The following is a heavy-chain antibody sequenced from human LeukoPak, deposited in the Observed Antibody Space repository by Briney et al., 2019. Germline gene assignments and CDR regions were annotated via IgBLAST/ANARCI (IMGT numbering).Heavy chain of an antibody. J-gene: IGHJ4*02. Sequence: PGGSLRLSCVASGFTFSTYAMSWVRQVPGKGLEWVSGISGSGGATYYADSVKGRFTISRDNSKNTLYLQMNGLRAEDTAVYYCARRAGAYSHPYDYWGQGTLVTVSS. CDR3: ARRAGAYSHPYDY. CDR2: ISGSGGAT. V-gene: IGHV3-23*01. D-gene: IGHD4/OR15-4a*01. CDR1: GFTFSTYA.